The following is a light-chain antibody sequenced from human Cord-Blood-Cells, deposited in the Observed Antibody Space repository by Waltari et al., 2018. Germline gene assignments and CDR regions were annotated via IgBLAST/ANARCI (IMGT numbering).Light chain of an antibody. CDR3: QSYDSSNHVV. J-gene: IGLJ2*01. Sequence: NFMLTQPHSVSESPGKTVTISCTRSSGSIASHYVQWYQQRPGSSPTTVIYEDNQRPSGVPDRFSDSIDSSSNSASLTISGLKTEDEADYYCQSYDSSNHVVFGGGTKLTVL. V-gene: IGLV6-57*01. CDR1: SGSIASHY. CDR2: EDN.